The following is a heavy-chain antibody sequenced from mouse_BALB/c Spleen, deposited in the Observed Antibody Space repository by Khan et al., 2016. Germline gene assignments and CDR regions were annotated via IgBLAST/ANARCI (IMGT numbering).Heavy chain of an antibody. Sequence: EVQLQESGPGLVKPSQSLSLTCTVTGYSITSDYAWNWIRQFPGNKLEWMGYISYSGSTNYNPSLKSRISITRDTSKNKFFLQLNSVTTEDTATYYCARCGNYDYFDYWGQGTTLTVSS. J-gene: IGHJ2*01. CDR1: GYSITSDYA. CDR2: ISYSGST. CDR3: ARCGNYDYFDY. V-gene: IGHV3-2*02. D-gene: IGHD2-1*01.